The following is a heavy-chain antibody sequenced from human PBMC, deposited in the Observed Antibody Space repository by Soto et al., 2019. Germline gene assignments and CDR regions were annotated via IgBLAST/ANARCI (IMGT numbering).Heavy chain of an antibody. J-gene: IGHJ6*02. CDR1: GDSIRSYY. CDR3: ASDRSSGWDQGYGMDV. D-gene: IGHD6-19*01. Sequence: SETLSLTCTVSGDSIRSYYWSWIRQPPGKGLEWIGYIYYSGSTSYNPSLKSRVTISVDTSKNQFTLKLRSVTAADTAVYYCASDRSSGWDQGYGMDVWGQGTTVTVSS. V-gene: IGHV4-59*01. CDR2: IYYSGST.